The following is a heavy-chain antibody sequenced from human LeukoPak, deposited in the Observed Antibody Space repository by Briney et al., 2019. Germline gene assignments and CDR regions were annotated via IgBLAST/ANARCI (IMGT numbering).Heavy chain of an antibody. CDR2: ISANNGNT. D-gene: IGHD3-16*01. J-gene: IGHJ4*02. CDR3: AKDPVYIGGAMEDY. CDR1: GYTFTSYA. Sequence: ASVKVSCKASGYTFTSYAIIWVRQAPGQGLEWMGWISANNGNTNYVQKLQGRVTMTTDTSTSTAYMELRTLTSDDTAVYYCAKDPVYIGGAMEDYWGQGTLVTVSS. V-gene: IGHV1-18*01.